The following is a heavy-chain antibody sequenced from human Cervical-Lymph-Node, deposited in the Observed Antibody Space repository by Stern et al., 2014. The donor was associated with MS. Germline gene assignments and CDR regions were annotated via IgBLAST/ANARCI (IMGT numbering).Heavy chain of an antibody. CDR2: IYYSGST. V-gene: IGHV4-39*01. J-gene: IGHJ2*01. D-gene: IGHD2-15*01. CDR1: GASMRSYH. CDR3: ARQGYCSGGSCNYWYFDV. Sequence: QVQLQESGPGLLKPSETLSLTCSVSGASMRSYHWAWIRQPPGKGLEWIGTIYYSGSTYYSPYLKSRVTISVDTSQIRFSLRLTSVTAADTAVYYCARQGYCSGGSCNYWYFDVWGRGTLVTVSS.